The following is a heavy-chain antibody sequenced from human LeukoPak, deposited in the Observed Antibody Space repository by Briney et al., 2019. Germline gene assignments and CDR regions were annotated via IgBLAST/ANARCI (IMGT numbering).Heavy chain of an antibody. V-gene: IGHV4-34*01. CDR3: ARHGWIAARPNYFDY. CDR2: INHSGST. CDR1: GGSFSGYY. D-gene: IGHD6-6*01. Sequence: SETLSLTCAVYGGSFSGYYWSWIRQPPGKGLEWIGEINHSGSTNYNPSLKSRVTISVDTSKNQFSLKLSSVAAADTAVYYCARHGWIAARPNYFDYWGQGTLVTVSS. J-gene: IGHJ4*02.